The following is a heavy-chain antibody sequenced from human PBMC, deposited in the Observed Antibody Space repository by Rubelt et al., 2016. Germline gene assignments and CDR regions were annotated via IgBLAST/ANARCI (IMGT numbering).Heavy chain of an antibody. V-gene: IGHV4-39*01. CDR2: IYYSGST. J-gene: IGHJ2*01. CDR3: ARLLRSYWDFDL. CDR1: GGSISSSSYY. Sequence: QLQLQESGPGLVKPAETLSLTCTVSGGSISSSSYYWGWLRQPPGKGLEWIGSIYYSGSTYYNPSLTSRVPISVDTSKNQFSLNLSSVTAEDTAVHYCARLLRSYWDFDLWGRGTLVTVSS.